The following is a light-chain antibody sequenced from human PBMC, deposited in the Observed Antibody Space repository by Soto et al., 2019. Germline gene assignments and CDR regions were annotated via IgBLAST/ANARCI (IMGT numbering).Light chain of an antibody. J-gene: IGKJ1*01. V-gene: IGKV1-5*01. CDR2: DAS. CDR1: QSIRSR. CDR3: QQYHSYWT. Sequence: DFQLTQSPSTMSASLGDRVTITCRASQSIRSRLAWFQQKPGKAPKLLIYDASSLESGVPQRFSGSGSGTEFTLTISSLQTDDFSTYYCQQYHSYWTFGQGTKVDIK.